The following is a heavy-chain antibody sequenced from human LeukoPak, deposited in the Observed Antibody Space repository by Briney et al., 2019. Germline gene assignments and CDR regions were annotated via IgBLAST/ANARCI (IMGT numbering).Heavy chain of an antibody. CDR1: GGSIGSLY. CDR3: ASDGGGNWFGP. Sequence: PSETLSLTCTVSGGSIGSLYWSWIRQSPGKGLEWIGYIHYSGYTYHNPSLTGRVTISVDVSRNQFSLRLTSVTAADTAIYYCASDGGGNWFGPWGQGTLVTVSS. D-gene: IGHD3-16*01. V-gene: IGHV4-59*01. J-gene: IGHJ5*02. CDR2: IHYSGYT.